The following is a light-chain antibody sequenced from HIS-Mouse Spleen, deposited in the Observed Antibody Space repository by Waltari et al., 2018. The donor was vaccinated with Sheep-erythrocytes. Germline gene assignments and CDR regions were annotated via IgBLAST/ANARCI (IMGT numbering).Light chain of an antibody. CDR3: CSYAGSSTPWV. CDR1: SSDVGSYNL. CDR2: EGS. Sequence: QSALTQPASVSGSPGQSITISCTGTSSDVGSYNLVSWYQQHPGKAPILMIYEGSKRTAGVSKRVSGSKSGNTASLTISGLQAEDEADYYCCSYAGSSTPWVFGGGTKLTVL. V-gene: IGLV2-23*01. J-gene: IGLJ3*02.